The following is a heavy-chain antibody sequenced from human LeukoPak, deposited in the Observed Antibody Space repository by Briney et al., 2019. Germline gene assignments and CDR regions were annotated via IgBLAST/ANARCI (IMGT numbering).Heavy chain of an antibody. CDR3: ARGRIPAGGLDWFDP. Sequence: SETLSLTCTVSGGSISSYYWSCIRQPPGEGLEWIGYIYYSGNTNYNPSLKSRVTISVDTSKNQFSLKLTSVTTADTAVYYCARGRIPAGGLDWFDPWGRGTLVTVSS. J-gene: IGHJ5*02. CDR2: IYYSGNT. V-gene: IGHV4-59*01. D-gene: IGHD6-13*01. CDR1: GGSISSYY.